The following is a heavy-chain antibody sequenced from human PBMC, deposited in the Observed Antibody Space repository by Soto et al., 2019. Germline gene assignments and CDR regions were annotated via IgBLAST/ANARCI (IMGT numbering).Heavy chain of an antibody. D-gene: IGHD3-16*02. CDR2: INAGNGNT. J-gene: IGHJ4*02. CDR1: GYTFTSYA. CDR3: ARDRGSYRSYYFDY. Sequence: ASVKVSCKASGYTFTSYAMHWVRQAPGQRLEWMGWINAGNGNTKYSQKFQGRVTITRDTSASTAYMELSSLRSEDTAVYYCARDRGSYRSYYFDYWGQGTLVTVSS. V-gene: IGHV1-3*01.